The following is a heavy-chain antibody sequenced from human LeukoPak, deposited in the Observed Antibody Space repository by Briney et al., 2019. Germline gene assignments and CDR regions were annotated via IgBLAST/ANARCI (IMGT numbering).Heavy chain of an antibody. CDR1: GFSLSSYS. D-gene: IGHD6-19*01. CDR2: ISTDNSYR. CDR3: ARALQGGWYFNAFDI. Sequence: GGSLRLSCAASGFSLSSYSMNWIRQAPGKGLEWVSSISTDNSYRHYADSVKGRFTISRDNPKNSLYLQMNSLRAEDTALYHCARALQGGWYFNAFDIWGQGTMVTVSS. V-gene: IGHV3-21*04. J-gene: IGHJ3*02.